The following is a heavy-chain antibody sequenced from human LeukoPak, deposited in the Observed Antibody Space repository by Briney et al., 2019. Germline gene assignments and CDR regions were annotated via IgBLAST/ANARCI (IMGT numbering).Heavy chain of an antibody. V-gene: IGHV3-48*01. CDR2: ISSSDSTM. D-gene: IGHD3-16*01. Sequence: PGGSLRLSCAASGFTFSSYGMNWVRQAPGKGLEWVSYISSSDSTMYYADSVKGRFTISRDNAQNSLYLQMSNLRAEDTAVYFCARGGGLDVWGQGATVTVSS. CDR1: GFTFSSYG. CDR3: ARGGGLDV. J-gene: IGHJ6*02.